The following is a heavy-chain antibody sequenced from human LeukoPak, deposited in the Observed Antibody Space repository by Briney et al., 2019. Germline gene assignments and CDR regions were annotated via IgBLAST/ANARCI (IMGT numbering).Heavy chain of an antibody. CDR1: GFTFSSYA. D-gene: IGHD4-17*01. Sequence: PGGSLRLSCAASGFTFSSYAMSWVRQAPGKGLEWVSDISASGGSTYYVDSVKGRFTISRDNSKNTLYLQMNSLRAEDTAVYYCAKKETTVTTFFENWGQGTLVTVSS. CDR3: AKKETTVTTFFEN. V-gene: IGHV3-23*01. CDR2: ISASGGST. J-gene: IGHJ4*02.